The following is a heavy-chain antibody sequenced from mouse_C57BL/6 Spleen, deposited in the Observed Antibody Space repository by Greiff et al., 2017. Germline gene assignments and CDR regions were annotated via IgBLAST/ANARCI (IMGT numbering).Heavy chain of an antibody. J-gene: IGHJ2*01. V-gene: IGHV1-15*01. CDR2: IDPEAGGT. CDR3: TRSYGSSSYFDY. D-gene: IGHD1-1*01. Sequence: QVQLKQSGAELVRPGASVTLSCKASGYTFPDYEMHWVKQTPVHGLEWIGAIDPEAGGTAYNQKFKGKAILTADKSSSTAYMELRSLTSEDSAVYYCTRSYGSSSYFDYWGQGTTLTVSS. CDR1: GYTFPDYE.